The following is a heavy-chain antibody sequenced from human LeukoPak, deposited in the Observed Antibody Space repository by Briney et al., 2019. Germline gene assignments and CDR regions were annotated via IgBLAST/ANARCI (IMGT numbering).Heavy chain of an antibody. J-gene: IGHJ4*02. V-gene: IGHV3-21*01. CDR2: ISSSSSYI. CDR1: GFTFSSYS. D-gene: IGHD2-15*01. CDR3: ARDPSPPIVVVVAATLDY. Sequence: GGSLRLSCAASGFTFSSYSMNWVSQAPGRGLKWVSSISSSSSYIYYADSVKGRFTISRDNAKNSLYLQMNSLRAEDTAVYYCARDPSPPIVVVVAATLDYWGQGTLVTVSS.